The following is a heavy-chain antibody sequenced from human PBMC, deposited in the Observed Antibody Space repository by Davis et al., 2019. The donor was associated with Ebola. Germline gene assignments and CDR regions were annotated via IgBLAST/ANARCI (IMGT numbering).Heavy chain of an antibody. CDR1: GFTFSSYG. CDR3: AKDCGYSGYYYYYYGMDV. CDR2: ISYDGSNK. D-gene: IGHD5-12*01. V-gene: IGHV3-30*18. Sequence: PGGSLRLSCAASGFTFSSYGMHWVRQAPGKGLEWVAVISYDGSNKYYADSVKGRFTISRDNSKNTLYLQMNSLRAEDTAVYYCAKDCGYSGYYYYYYGMDVWGQGTTVTVSS. J-gene: IGHJ6*02.